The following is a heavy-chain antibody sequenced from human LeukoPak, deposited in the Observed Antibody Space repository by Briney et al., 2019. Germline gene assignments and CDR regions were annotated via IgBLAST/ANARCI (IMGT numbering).Heavy chain of an antibody. CDR1: GGTFSSYA. Sequence: EASVKVSCKASGGTFSSYAISWVRQAPGQGLEWMGGIIPIFGTANYAQKFQGRVTITTDESTSTAYMELSSLRSEDTAVYYCATPPGYSSVSPWYYYYMDVWGKGTTVTVSS. CDR2: IIPIFGTA. D-gene: IGHD5-18*01. J-gene: IGHJ6*03. CDR3: ATPPGYSSVSPWYYYYMDV. V-gene: IGHV1-69*05.